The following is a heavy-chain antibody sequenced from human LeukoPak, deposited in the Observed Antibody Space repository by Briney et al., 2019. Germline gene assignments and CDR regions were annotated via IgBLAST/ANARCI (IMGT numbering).Heavy chain of an antibody. V-gene: IGHV1-8*01. D-gene: IGHD3-22*01. CDR1: GYTFTSYD. CDR3: ARASYYYDSSGYSEDI. CDR2: MNPNSGNT. Sequence: ASVKVSCKASGYTFTSYDINWVRQATGQGLEWMGWMNPNSGNTGYAQKLQGRVTMTTDTSTSTAYMELRSLRSDDTAVYYCARASYYYDSSGYSEDIWGQGTMVTVSS. J-gene: IGHJ3*02.